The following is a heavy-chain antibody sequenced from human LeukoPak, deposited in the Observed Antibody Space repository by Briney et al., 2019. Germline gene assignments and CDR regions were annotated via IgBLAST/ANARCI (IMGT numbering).Heavy chain of an antibody. J-gene: IGHJ4*02. CDR1: GFTFSRNA. D-gene: IGHD3-22*01. Sequence: GGSLRLSCAASGFTFSRNAMSWVRQAPGKGLEWVSVIYSGGSTYYADSVKGRFTISRDNSKNTLYLQMNSLRAEDTAVYYCARYYYDSSGYPYYFDYWGQGTLVTVSS. CDR3: ARYYYDSSGYPYYFDY. V-gene: IGHV3-53*01. CDR2: IYSGGST.